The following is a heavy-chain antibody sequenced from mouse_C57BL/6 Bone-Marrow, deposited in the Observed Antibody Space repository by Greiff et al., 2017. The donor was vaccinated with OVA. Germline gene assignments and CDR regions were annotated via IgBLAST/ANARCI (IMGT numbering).Heavy chain of an antibody. V-gene: IGHV1-42*01. J-gene: IGHJ2*01. D-gene: IGHD2-3*01. CDR3: ARDGYYVDY. Sequence: EVQLQQSGPELVKPGASVKISCKASGYSFTGYYMNWVKQSPEKSLEWIGEINPSTGGTTYNQKLKAKATLTVDKSSSTAYMQLKSLTSEDSAVYYCARDGYYVDYWGQGTTLTVSS. CDR2: INPSTGGT. CDR1: GYSFTGYY.